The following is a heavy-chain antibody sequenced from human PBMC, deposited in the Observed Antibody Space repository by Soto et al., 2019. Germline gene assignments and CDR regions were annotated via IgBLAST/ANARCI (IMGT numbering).Heavy chain of an antibody. Sequence: SVAEGSSVNGGGYRIRKNQNPGKGLEWIGYIYYSGSTYYNPSLKSRVTISVDTSKNQFSLKLSSVTAADTAVYYCARDALGRYFDWLTFDPWGQGTLVTVSS. CDR2: IYYSGST. V-gene: IGHV4-31*03. CDR3: ARDALGRYFDWLTFDP. CDR1: EGSSVNGGGY. J-gene: IGHJ5*02. D-gene: IGHD3-9*01.